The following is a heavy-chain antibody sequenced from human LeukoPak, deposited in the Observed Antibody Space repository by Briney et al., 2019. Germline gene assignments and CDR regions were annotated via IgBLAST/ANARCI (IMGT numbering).Heavy chain of an antibody. CDR3: AKGNWNDALGYFDY. V-gene: IGHV3-30*18. D-gene: IGHD1-1*01. Sequence: GRSLRLSCAASGFTFSSYGMHWVRQAPGKGLEWVAVISYDGSNKYSADSVKGRFTISRDNSKNTLYLQMNSLRAEDTAVYYCAKGNWNDALGYFDYWGQGTLVTVSS. CDR2: ISYDGSNK. CDR1: GFTFSSYG. J-gene: IGHJ4*02.